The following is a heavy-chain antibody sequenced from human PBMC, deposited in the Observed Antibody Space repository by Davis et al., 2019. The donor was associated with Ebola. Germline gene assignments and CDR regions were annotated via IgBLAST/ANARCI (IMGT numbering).Heavy chain of an antibody. CDR3: ARDYSSSADFDY. Sequence: PSETLSLTCTVSGGSISSYYWSWIRQPPGKGLEWIGYIYYSGSTNYDPSLKSRVTISVDTSKNQFSLKLSSVTAADTAVYYCARDYSSSADFDYWGQGTLVTVSS. D-gene: IGHD6-13*01. J-gene: IGHJ4*02. CDR2: IYYSGST. CDR1: GGSISSYY. V-gene: IGHV4-4*08.